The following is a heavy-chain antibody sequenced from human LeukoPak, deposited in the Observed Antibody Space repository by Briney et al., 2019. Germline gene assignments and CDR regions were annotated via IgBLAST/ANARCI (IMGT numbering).Heavy chain of an antibody. J-gene: IGHJ4*02. D-gene: IGHD6-13*01. CDR3: ARDGSIAATGAFDY. V-gene: IGHV3-30-3*01. CDR2: VSSDGSNR. CDR1: GFTFSSYA. Sequence: GGSLRLSCAASGFTFSSYALQWVRQAPAQGLEWVAVVSSDGSNRFYADSVKGRFTVSRDNSKNTLYLQMNTLRAEDTAVYYCARDGSIAATGAFDYWGQGTLVTVSS.